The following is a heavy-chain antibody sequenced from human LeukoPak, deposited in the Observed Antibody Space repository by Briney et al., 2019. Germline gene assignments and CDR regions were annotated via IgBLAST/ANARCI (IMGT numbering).Heavy chain of an antibody. J-gene: IGHJ4*02. V-gene: IGHV3-66*01. D-gene: IGHD3-10*01. CDR1: GFTVSSNY. Sequence: GGSLRLSCAASGFTVSSNYMSWVRQAPGKGLEWVSVIYSGGSTYYADSVKGRFTISRDNSKNTLYLQMNSLRAEDTAVYYCAKDGSGENFDYWGQGTLVTVSS. CDR3: AKDGSGENFDY. CDR2: IYSGGST.